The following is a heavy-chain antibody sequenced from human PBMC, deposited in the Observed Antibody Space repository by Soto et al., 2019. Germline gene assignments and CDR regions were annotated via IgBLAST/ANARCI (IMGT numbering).Heavy chain of an antibody. CDR3: AKGPDCSSTSCYTNYYYGMDV. CDR2: ISYDGSNK. CDR1: GFTFSSYG. V-gene: IGHV3-30*18. Sequence: GWSLRLSCAASGFTFSSYGMHWVRQAPGKGLEWVAVISYDGSNKYYADSVKGRFTISRDNSKNTLYLQMNSLRAEDTAVYYCAKGPDCSSTSCYTNYYYGMDVWGQGTTVTVSS. D-gene: IGHD2-2*02. J-gene: IGHJ6*02.